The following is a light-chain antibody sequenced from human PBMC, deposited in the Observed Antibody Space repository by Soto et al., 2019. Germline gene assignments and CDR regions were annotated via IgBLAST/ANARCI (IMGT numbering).Light chain of an antibody. CDR2: DVR. CDR3: SSYTSSCTHI. Sequence: QSALTQPASVSASPGQSITISCTGTSSDVGGYNYVSWYQQHPGKAPKLMIYDVRNRPSGVSDLFSGSKSGNTASLTISGLQAEDEADYYCSSYTSSCTHIFGTGTKLTVL. CDR1: SSDVGGYNY. V-gene: IGLV2-14*01. J-gene: IGLJ1*01.